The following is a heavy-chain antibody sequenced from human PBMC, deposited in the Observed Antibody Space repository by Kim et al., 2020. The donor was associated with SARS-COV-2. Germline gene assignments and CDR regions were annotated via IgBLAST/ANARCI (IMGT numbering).Heavy chain of an antibody. Sequence: GESLKISCAASGFTVSSNYMSWVRQAPGKGLEWVSVIYSGGSTYYADSVKGRFTISRDNSKNTLYLQMNSLRAEDTAVYYCARVGYCSSTSCVWGQGTLVTVSS. CDR1: GFTVSSNY. V-gene: IGHV3-53*01. CDR2: IYSGGST. D-gene: IGHD2-2*01. CDR3: ARVGYCSSTSCV. J-gene: IGHJ4*02.